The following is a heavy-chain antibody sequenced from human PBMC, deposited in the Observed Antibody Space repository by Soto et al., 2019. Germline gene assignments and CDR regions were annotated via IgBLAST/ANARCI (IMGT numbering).Heavy chain of an antibody. V-gene: IGHV4-31*03. CDR1: GGSISSGGYY. J-gene: IGHJ4*02. CDR3: ARGQSPPLTTYDY. CDR2: IYYSGST. D-gene: IGHD4-17*01. Sequence: SETLSLTCTVSGGSISSGGYYWSWIRQHPGKGLEWIGYIYYSGSTYYNPSLKSRVTISVDTSKNQFSLKLSSVTAADTAVYYCARGQSPPLTTYDYWGQGTLVTVSS.